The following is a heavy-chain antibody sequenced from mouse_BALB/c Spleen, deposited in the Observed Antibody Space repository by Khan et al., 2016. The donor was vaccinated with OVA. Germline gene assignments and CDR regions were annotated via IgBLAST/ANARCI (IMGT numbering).Heavy chain of an antibody. CDR3: AGGRTY. Sequence: EVQLVESGPGLVKPSQSLSLTCTVTGYSITSDYAWNWIRQFPGNKLEWMGYISYSGSTSYTPSLKSRISITREPSKNQFFLQLNSVTTEDTATYFCAGGRTYWGQGTLVTVSA. J-gene: IGHJ3*01. V-gene: IGHV3-2*02. CDR2: ISYSGST. CDR1: GYSITSDYA. D-gene: IGHD3-3*01.